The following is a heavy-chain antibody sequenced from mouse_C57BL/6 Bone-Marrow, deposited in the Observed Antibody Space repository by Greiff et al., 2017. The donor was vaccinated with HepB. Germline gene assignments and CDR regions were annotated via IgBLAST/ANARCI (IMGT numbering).Heavy chain of an antibody. CDR1: GFTFSDYG. CDR3: ARDYYGKTPYYAMDY. CDR2: ISSGSSTI. V-gene: IGHV5-17*01. D-gene: IGHD1-1*01. J-gene: IGHJ4*01. Sequence: DVMLVESGGGLVKPGGSLKLSCAASGFTFSDYGMHWVRQAPEKGLEWVAYISSGSSTIYYADTVKGRFTISRDNAKNTLFLQMTSLRSEDTAMYYCARDYYGKTPYYAMDYWGQGTSVTVSS.